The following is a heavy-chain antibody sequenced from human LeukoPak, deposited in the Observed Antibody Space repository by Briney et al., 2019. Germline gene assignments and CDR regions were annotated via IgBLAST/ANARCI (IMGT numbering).Heavy chain of an antibody. CDR3: ARDQYNVIDS. D-gene: IGHD1-14*01. CDR1: GYRFTGYN. V-gene: IGHV1-3*01. CDR2: INAENGDT. J-gene: IGHJ4*02. Sequence: ASVKVSCKASGYRFTGYNIDWVRQAPGQRPEWMGRINAENGDTKYSQKFQGRVTITRDTFASTSYMELSSLRSEDTAVYYCARDQYNVIDSWGQGTLVTVSS.